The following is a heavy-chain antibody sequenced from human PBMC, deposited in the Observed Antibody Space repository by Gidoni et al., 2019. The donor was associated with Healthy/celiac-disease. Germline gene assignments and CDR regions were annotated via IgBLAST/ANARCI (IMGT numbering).Heavy chain of an antibody. J-gene: IGHJ4*02. CDR3: ARGGATMAMVALLFDY. Sequence: QVQLQESGPGLVKPSQTLSLTCTVSGGSISSGSYYWSWIRQPAGKGLEWIGRIYTSGSTNYNPSLKSRVTISVDTSKNQFSLKLSSVTAADTAVYYCARGGATMAMVALLFDYWGQGTLVTVSS. D-gene: IGHD1-26*01. CDR1: GGSISSGSYY. CDR2: IYTSGST. V-gene: IGHV4-61*02.